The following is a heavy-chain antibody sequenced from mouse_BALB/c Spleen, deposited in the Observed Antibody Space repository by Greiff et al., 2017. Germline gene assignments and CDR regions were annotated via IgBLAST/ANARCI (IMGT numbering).Heavy chain of an antibody. Sequence: VKLVESGAELVRPGVSVKISCKGSGYTFTDYAMHWVKQSHAKSLEWIGVISTYYGDASYNQKFKGKATMTVDKSSSTAYMELARLTSEDSAIYYCARELRLYFDYWGQGTTLTVSS. V-gene: IGHV1S137*01. D-gene: IGHD1-2*01. CDR3: ARELRLYFDY. CDR2: ISTYYGDA. CDR1: GYTFTDYA. J-gene: IGHJ2*01.